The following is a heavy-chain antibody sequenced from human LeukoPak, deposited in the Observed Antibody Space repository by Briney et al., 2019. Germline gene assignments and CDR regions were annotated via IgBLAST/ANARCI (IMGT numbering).Heavy chain of an antibody. CDR2: ISSSSTSI. J-gene: IGHJ6*04. D-gene: IGHD2-2*01. V-gene: IGHV3-21*01. CDR1: GFTFSSYS. CDR3: ARASKLYCSSTSCYMDV. Sequence: GGSLRLSCAAFGFTFSSYSMNWVRQAPGKGLEWVSSISSSSTSIYYADSVKGRFTISRDNAKNSLYLQVNGPGAEDTAVYYRARASKLYCSSTSCYMDVWGKGTTVTVSS.